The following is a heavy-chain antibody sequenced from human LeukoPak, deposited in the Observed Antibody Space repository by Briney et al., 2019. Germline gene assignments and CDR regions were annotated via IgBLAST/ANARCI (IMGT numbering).Heavy chain of an antibody. CDR2: FDPEDGET. D-gene: IGHD6-13*01. CDR3: ATLPPWGIAAANFDY. V-gene: IGHV1-24*01. Sequence: ASVKVSCKVSGYTLTELSMHWVRQAPGKGLEWMGGFDPEDGETIYAQKFQGRVTVTEDTSTDTAYMELSSLRSEDTAVYYCATLPPWGIAAANFDYWGQGTLVTVSS. CDR1: GYTLTELS. J-gene: IGHJ4*02.